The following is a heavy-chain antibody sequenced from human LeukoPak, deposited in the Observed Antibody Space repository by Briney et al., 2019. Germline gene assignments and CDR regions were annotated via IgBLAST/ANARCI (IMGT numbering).Heavy chain of an antibody. Sequence: GGSLRLSCAASGFTFSSSAMSWVRQAPGKGLEWFSAISGSGGGTYYAGTVKGRFTISRDNSKNTLYLQMNRLRADDTAVYYCAKDGDSSGWYFPPWGQGTLVTVSS. CDR1: GFTFSSSA. D-gene: IGHD6-19*01. V-gene: IGHV3-23*01. J-gene: IGHJ5*02. CDR2: ISGSGGGT. CDR3: AKDGDSSGWYFPP.